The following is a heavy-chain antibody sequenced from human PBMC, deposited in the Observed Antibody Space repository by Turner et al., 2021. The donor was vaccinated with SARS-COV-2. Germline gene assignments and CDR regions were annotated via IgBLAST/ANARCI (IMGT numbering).Heavy chain of an antibody. Sequence: EVQLVESGGGLVQPGRSRRLYCAASGFKFDDYAMHWVRQAPGKGLEWVSGISWNSASMDYADSVKGRFTISRDNAKNSLYLQMNSLRAEDSALYYCAKEALNGYNSHWGRGTLVTVSS. CDR2: ISWNSASM. D-gene: IGHD5-12*01. CDR3: AKEALNGYNSH. V-gene: IGHV3-9*01. CDR1: GFKFDDYA. J-gene: IGHJ4*02.